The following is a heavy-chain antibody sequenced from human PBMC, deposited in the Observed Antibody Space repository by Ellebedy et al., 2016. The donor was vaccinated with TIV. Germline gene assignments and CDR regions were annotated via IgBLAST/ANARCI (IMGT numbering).Heavy chain of an antibody. V-gene: IGHV1-8*01. J-gene: IGHJ4*02. CDR1: GYTFTSYD. CDR2: MNPNSGNT. D-gene: IGHD3-10*01. CDR3: ARGLESYWLDY. Sequence: AASVKVSCKASGYTFTSYDINWVRQATGQGLEWMGWMNPNSGNTGSAQKFQGRVTMTRNTSISTAYMELSSLRSEDTAVYYCARGLESYWLDYWGQGTLVTVSS.